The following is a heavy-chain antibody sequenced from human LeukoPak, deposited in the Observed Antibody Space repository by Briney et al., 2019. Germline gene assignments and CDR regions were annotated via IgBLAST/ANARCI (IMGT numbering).Heavy chain of an antibody. CDR2: MYSGGST. CDR3: ARGNSVESSAFDI. D-gene: IGHD1-7*01. V-gene: IGHV3-53*01. J-gene: IGHJ3*02. Sequence: QPGGSLRLSCAASGFTVSSNYMSWVRQAPGKGLEWVSVMYSGGSTYYADSVRGRFTISRDNSKNTLYLQMNSLRAEDTAVYYCARGNSVESSAFDIWGQGTMVTVSS. CDR1: GFTVSSNY.